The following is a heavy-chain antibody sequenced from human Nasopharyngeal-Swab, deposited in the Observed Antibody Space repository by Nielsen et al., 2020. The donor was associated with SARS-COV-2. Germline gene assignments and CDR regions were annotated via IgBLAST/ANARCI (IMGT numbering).Heavy chain of an antibody. CDR2: ISSSGSTI. J-gene: IGHJ4*02. CDR1: GFTFSSYE. V-gene: IGHV3-48*03. Sequence: GESLKISCAASGFTFSSYEMNWVRPAPGKGLEWVSYISSSGSTIYYADSVKGRFTISRDNAKNSLYLQMNSLRAEDTAVYYCARDKPGITIFGVVSGPFDYWGQGTLVTVSS. CDR3: ARDKPGITIFGVVSGPFDY. D-gene: IGHD3-3*01.